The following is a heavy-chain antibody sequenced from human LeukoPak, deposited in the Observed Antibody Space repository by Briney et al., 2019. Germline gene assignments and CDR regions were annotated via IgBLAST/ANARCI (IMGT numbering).Heavy chain of an antibody. CDR1: GGSISTSAYY. V-gene: IGHV4-39*01. D-gene: IGHD5-24*01. Sequence: SETLSLTCIVSGGSISTSAYYWGWIRQPPGEGLQWIGSIYYSGSTYYNPSLKSRVTISEDTSKSQFSLKLSSVTAADTAVYYCVRVRRDGYNYVDYWGQGTLVTVSS. CDR3: VRVRRDGYNYVDY. J-gene: IGHJ4*02. CDR2: IYYSGST.